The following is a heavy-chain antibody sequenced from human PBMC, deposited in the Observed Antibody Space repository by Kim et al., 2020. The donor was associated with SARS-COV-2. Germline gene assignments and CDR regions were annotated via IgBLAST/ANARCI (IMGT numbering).Heavy chain of an antibody. CDR1: GFTFSLYA. D-gene: IGHD4-17*01. V-gene: IGHV3-30-3*01. CDR3: ARDRRTTVTTSGWYFFH. Sequence: GGSLRLSCAASGFTFSLYAMHWVRQAPGKGLEWVAVISYDGSNKYYADSVKGRFTISRDNSKNTLYLQMNSLRSEDTSVYYCARDRRTTVTTSGWYFFHWGQGTLVTVSS. J-gene: IGHJ1*01. CDR2: ISYDGSNK.